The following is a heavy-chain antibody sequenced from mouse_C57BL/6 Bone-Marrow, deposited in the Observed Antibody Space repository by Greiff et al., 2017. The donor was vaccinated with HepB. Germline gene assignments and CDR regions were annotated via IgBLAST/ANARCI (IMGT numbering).Heavy chain of an antibody. D-gene: IGHD1-1*01. CDR3: TGDTTVVKDY. CDR2: IRLKSDNYAT. J-gene: IGHJ2*01. CDR1: GFTFSNYW. Sequence: DVQLQESGGGLVQPGGSMKLSCVASGFTFSNYWMNWVRQSPEKGLEWVAQIRLKSDNYATHYAESVKGRFTISRDDSKSSVYLQMNNLRAEDTGIYYCTGDTTVVKDYWGQGTTLTVSS. V-gene: IGHV6-3*01.